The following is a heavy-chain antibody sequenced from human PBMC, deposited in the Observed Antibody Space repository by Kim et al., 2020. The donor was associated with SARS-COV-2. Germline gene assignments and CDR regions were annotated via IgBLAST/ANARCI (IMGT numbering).Heavy chain of an antibody. D-gene: IGHD3-10*01. CDR3: ARVVSPELPNYGSGSYYKAGAFDI. V-gene: IGHV3-7*03. CDR2: IKQDGSEK. CDR1: GFTFSSYW. Sequence: GGSLRLSCAASGFTFSSYWMSWVRQAPGKGLEWVANIKQDGSEKYYVDSVKGRFTISRDNAKNSLYLQMNSLRAEDTAVYYCARVVSPELPNYGSGSYYKAGAFDIWGQGTMVTVSS. J-gene: IGHJ3*02.